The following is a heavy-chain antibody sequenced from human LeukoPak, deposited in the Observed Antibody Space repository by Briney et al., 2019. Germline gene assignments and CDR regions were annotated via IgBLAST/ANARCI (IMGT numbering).Heavy chain of an antibody. CDR2: ISYDGSNK. Sequence: GGSLRLSCAAAGFTFSSYAMHWVRQAPGKGLEWGAVISYDGSNKYYADSVKGRFTISRDNSKNTLYLQMNSLRAEDTAVYYCAREIYCGGDCYPDAFDIWGQGTMVTVSS. D-gene: IGHD2-21*02. CDR3: AREIYCGGDCYPDAFDI. CDR1: GFTFSSYA. J-gene: IGHJ3*02. V-gene: IGHV3-30*04.